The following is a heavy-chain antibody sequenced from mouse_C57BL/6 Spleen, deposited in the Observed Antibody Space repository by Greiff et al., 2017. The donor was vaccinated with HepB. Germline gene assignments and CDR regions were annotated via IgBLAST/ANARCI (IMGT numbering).Heavy chain of an antibody. J-gene: IGHJ1*03. V-gene: IGHV10-1*01. CDR2: IRSKSNNYAT. CDR1: GFSFNTYA. D-gene: IGHD2-3*01. Sequence: EVQLVESGGGLVQPKGSLKLSCAASGFSFNTYAMNWVRQAPGKGLEWVARIRSKSNNYATYYADSVKDRFTISRDDSESMLYLQMNNLKTEDTAMYYCVRQRDDGYSWYFDVWGTGTTVTVSS. CDR3: VRQRDDGYSWYFDV.